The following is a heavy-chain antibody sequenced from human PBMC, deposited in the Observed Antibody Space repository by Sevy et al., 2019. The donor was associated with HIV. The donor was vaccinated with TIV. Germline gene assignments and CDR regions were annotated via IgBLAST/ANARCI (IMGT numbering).Heavy chain of an antibody. D-gene: IGHD5-18*01. V-gene: IGHV3-7*01. CDR3: ASRGYSYGHGFDY. CDR1: GFTFSSYW. CDR2: IKQDGSEK. J-gene: IGHJ4*02. Sequence: GGSLRLSCAASGFTFSSYWMSWVRQAPGKGLEWVANIKQDGSEKYYVDSVKGRFTFTRDNAKNSLYLQMNSLRAEDTAVYYCASRGYSYGHGFDYWGQGTLVTVSS.